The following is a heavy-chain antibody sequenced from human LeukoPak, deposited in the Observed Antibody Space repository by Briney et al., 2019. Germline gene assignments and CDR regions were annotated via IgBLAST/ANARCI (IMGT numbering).Heavy chain of an antibody. V-gene: IGHV3-30*18. CDR1: GFTFSSYG. D-gene: IGHD3-22*01. CDR3: AKGAYYYDRAGPGY. Sequence: PAGGSLRLSCAASGFTFSSYGMHWVRQAPGKGLEWVAVISYDGSNKYYADSVKGRFTISRDNSKNTLYLQMNSLRAEDTAVYYCAKGAYYYDRAGPGYWGQGTLVTVSS. J-gene: IGHJ4*02. CDR2: ISYDGSNK.